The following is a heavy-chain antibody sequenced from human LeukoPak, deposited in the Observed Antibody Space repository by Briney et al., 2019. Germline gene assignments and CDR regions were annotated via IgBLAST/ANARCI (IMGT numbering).Heavy chain of an antibody. Sequence: SETLSLTCTVSGGSISSYYWSWIRQPPGKGLEWIGYIYYSGSTNYNPSLKSRVTISVDTSKNQFSLKLSSVTAADTAVYYCARATSSGWYEYYYGMDVWGQGTTVTVSS. CDR1: GGSISSYY. CDR2: IYYSGST. CDR3: ARATSSGWYEYYYGMDV. V-gene: IGHV4-59*01. D-gene: IGHD6-19*01. J-gene: IGHJ6*02.